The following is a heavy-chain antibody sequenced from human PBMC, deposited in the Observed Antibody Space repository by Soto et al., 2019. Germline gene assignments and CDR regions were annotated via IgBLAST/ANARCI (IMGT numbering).Heavy chain of an antibody. CDR1: GGSINTFY. CDR3: AREGSYSAYNFAHGIQLWSFDF. J-gene: IGHJ4*02. Sequence: ETLSLTCTVSGGSINTFYWSWVRQPAGKGLEWIGRIFSSGSTSFNPSLESRVAMSVDTSKNHFSLNLSSVTAADMAVYYCAREGSYSAYNFAHGIQLWSFDFWGQGALVNVSS. V-gene: IGHV4-4*07. CDR2: IFSSGST. D-gene: IGHD5-12*01.